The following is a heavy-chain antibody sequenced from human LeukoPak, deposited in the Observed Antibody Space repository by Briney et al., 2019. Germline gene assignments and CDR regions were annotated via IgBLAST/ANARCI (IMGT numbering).Heavy chain of an antibody. CDR2: ISSSSSTI. CDR3: ARGGIRYNWNFGSFDI. Sequence: GSLRLSCAASGFTFSSYSMNWVRQAPGKGLEWVSYISSSSSTIYYADSVKGRFTISRDNSKNTLYLQMNSLRAEDTAVYYCARGGIRYNWNFGSFDIWGQGTMVTVSS. CDR1: GFTFSSYS. V-gene: IGHV3-48*01. D-gene: IGHD1-7*01. J-gene: IGHJ3*02.